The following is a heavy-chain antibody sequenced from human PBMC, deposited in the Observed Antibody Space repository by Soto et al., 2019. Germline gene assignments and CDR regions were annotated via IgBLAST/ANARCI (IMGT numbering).Heavy chain of an antibody. Sequence: SVKVSCKASGYTFTSYGISWVRQAPGQGLEWMGGIIPIFGTANYAQKFQGRVTITADESTSTAYMELSSLRSEDTAVYYCARGPYCTNGVCYRNYYYGMDVWGQGTTVTVSS. CDR1: GYTFTSYG. J-gene: IGHJ6*02. CDR3: ARGPYCTNGVCYRNYYYGMDV. CDR2: IIPIFGTA. V-gene: IGHV1-69*13. D-gene: IGHD2-8*01.